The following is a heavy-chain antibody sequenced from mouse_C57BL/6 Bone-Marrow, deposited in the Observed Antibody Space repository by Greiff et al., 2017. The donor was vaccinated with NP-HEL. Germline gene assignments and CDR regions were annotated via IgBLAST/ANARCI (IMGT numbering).Heavy chain of an antibody. D-gene: IGHD2-2*01. CDR2: ISSGGSYT. J-gene: IGHJ1*03. CDR1: GFTFSSYG. V-gene: IGHV5-6*01. CDR3: ATQLWLRFYWYFDV. Sequence: EVKLQESGGDLVKPGGSLKLSCAASGFTFSSYGMSWVRQTPDKRLEWVATISSGGSYTYYPDSVKGRFTISRDNARQTLFLQISRLKSEDTAMYYCATQLWLRFYWYFDVGGTGTAVTVSA.